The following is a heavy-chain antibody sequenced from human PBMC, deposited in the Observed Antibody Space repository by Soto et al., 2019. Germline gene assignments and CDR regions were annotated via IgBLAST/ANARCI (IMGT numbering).Heavy chain of an antibody. J-gene: IGHJ5*02. Sequence: PSDTLSLTCTVSGVSISSYYWSWIRHPPGKGLEWIGYIYYSGSTNYNPSLKSRVTISVDTSKNQFSLKLSSVTAADTAVYYCARTYYDFWSGPPGAFDPWGQGTLVTVSS. CDR3: ARTYYDFWSGPPGAFDP. CDR1: GVSISSYY. V-gene: IGHV4-59*01. D-gene: IGHD3-3*01. CDR2: IYYSGST.